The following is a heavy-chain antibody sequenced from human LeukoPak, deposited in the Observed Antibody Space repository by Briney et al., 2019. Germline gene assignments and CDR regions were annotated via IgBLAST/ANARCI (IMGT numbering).Heavy chain of an antibody. CDR2: INHSGST. Sequence: SSETLSLTCAVYGGSFSGYYWSWIRQPPGKGLEWIGEINHSGSTNYNPSLKSRVTISVDTSKNQFSLKLSSVTAADTAVYHCASMVLSSWGQGTLVTVSS. J-gene: IGHJ4*02. V-gene: IGHV4-34*01. CDR3: ASMVLSS. CDR1: GGSFSGYY. D-gene: IGHD4/OR15-4a*01.